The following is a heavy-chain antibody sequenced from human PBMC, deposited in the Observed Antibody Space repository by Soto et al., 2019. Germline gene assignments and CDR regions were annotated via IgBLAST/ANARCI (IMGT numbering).Heavy chain of an antibody. J-gene: IGHJ5*02. CDR2: IYYSGST. CDR1: GGSISSSSYY. CDR3: ARVLRYFDWLLYWWFDP. D-gene: IGHD3-9*01. V-gene: IGHV4-39*01. Sequence: SETLSLTCTVSGGSISSSSYYWGWIRQPPGKGLEWIGSIYYSGSTYYNPSLKSRVTISVDTSKNQFSLKLSSVTAADTAVYYCARVLRYFDWLLYWWFDPWGQGTLVTVSS.